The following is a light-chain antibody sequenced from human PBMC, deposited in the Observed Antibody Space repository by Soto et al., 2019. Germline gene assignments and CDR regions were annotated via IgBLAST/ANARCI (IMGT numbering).Light chain of an antibody. Sequence: IVMTQSPATLSVSPGERATLSCRASQSVSSNLAWYQQKPGQAPRLLIYGASNRATGIPDRFSGSGSGTDFTLTISSLEPEDFAVYYCQQYHNWPVTFGGGTKVDI. J-gene: IGKJ4*01. V-gene: IGKV3D-15*01. CDR3: QQYHNWPVT. CDR1: QSVSSN. CDR2: GAS.